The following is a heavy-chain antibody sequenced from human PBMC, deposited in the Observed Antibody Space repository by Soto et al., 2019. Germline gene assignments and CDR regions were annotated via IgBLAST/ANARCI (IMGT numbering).Heavy chain of an antibody. CDR3: ARHLTYCSAGSCYSDFPYYGMDV. D-gene: IGHD2-15*01. CDR1: GGSTSSSSYY. V-gene: IGHV4-39*01. J-gene: IGHJ6*02. CDR2: IFYSGST. Sequence: PSETLSLTCTVSGGSTSSSSYYWGWIRQPPGKGLEWIGSIFYSGSTYYNPSLKSRVTISVDTSKNQFSLRLSSVTAADTAVYYCARHLTYCSAGSCYSDFPYYGMDVWGQGTTVT.